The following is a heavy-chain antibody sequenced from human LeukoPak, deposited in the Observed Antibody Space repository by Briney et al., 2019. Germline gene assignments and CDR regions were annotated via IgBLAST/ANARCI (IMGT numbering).Heavy chain of an antibody. CDR3: ANTVSNYGGAFDI. J-gene: IGHJ3*02. CDR1: GFTFSSFS. CDR2: VSYDGSKK. Sequence: GGSLRLSCAASGFTFSSFSMHWVRQAPGKGLEWVAVVSYDGSKKYYADSVKGRFTISRDNSKNTLYLQMNSLRAEDTAVYYCANTVSNYGGAFDIWGQGTMVTVSS. D-gene: IGHD4-23*01. V-gene: IGHV3-30-3*01.